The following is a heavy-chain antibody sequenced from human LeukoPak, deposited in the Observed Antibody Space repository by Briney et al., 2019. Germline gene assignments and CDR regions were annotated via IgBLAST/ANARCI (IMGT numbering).Heavy chain of an antibody. Sequence: GGSLRLSCAASGFTFSSYWMHWVRQAPGKGLMWVSRIHSDGSSTYYADSVKGRFTISRDNSKNTLYLQMNSLRAEDTAVYYCARFSQGLAYCGGDCYWGRYFDYWGQGTLVTVSS. D-gene: IGHD2-21*02. CDR2: IHSDGSST. V-gene: IGHV3-74*01. CDR3: ARFSQGLAYCGGDCYWGRYFDY. CDR1: GFTFSSYW. J-gene: IGHJ4*02.